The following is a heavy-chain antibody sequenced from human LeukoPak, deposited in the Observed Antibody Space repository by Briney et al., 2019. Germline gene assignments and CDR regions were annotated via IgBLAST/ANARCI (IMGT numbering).Heavy chain of an antibody. CDR3: TRGSLFDFSSGHYFDS. J-gene: IGHJ4*02. V-gene: IGHV3-21*01. CDR2: ISGTSAYT. CDR1: GFTFVNFG. D-gene: IGHD3-3*01. Sequence: GGSLRLSCTASGFTFVNFGMNWVRQAPGKGLEWVSSISGTSAYTYYTDSVKGRFTISRDNTKDSLYLQMNSLRAEDTTVYYCTRGSLFDFSSGHYFDSWGQGTLVTVSS.